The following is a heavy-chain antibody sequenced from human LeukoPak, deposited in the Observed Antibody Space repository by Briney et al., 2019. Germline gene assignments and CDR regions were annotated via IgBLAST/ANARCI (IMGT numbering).Heavy chain of an antibody. D-gene: IGHD3/OR15-3a*01. Sequence: PGGSLRLSCAVSGFRVGHYYMSWVRQAPGKGLEWVGLIRDSGEAFYADFARGRFAISRDESENTLYLQMNSLRVEDTAVYFCARDRAANQDWVEFDPWGQGTPVIVSS. CDR1: GFRVGHYY. J-gene: IGHJ5*02. CDR3: ARDRAANQDWVEFDP. CDR2: IRDSGEA. V-gene: IGHV3-66*03.